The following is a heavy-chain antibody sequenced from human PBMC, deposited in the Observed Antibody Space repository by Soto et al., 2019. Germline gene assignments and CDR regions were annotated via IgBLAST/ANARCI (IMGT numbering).Heavy chain of an antibody. V-gene: IGHV3-11*01. CDR2: ISSSGTTM. J-gene: IGHJ4*02. Sequence: PGGSLRLSCAASGFTFSDYYMNWIRQVPGEGLEWVSYISSSGTTMYYADSVKGRFTISRDNAKNSLYLQMNSLRAEDTAVYYCAKRGSPRNWYFDYWGQGILVTVSS. D-gene: IGHD1-26*01. CDR3: AKRGSPRNWYFDY. CDR1: GFTFSDYY.